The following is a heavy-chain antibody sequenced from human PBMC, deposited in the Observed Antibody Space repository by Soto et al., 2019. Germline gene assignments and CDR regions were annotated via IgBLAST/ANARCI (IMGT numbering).Heavy chain of an antibody. CDR3: ARGDVNWFDP. D-gene: IGHD2-21*02. V-gene: IGHV1-2*02. CDR1: GYSFIVYY. Sequence: ASVKVSCKASGYSFIVYYMHWVRQAPGQGLEWMGWINPKSGVTNYAQKFQGRVTMTRDTSIPTAYMELSSLKSDDTAVYYCARGDVNWFDPWGQGTLVTVSS. J-gene: IGHJ5*02. CDR2: INPKSGVT.